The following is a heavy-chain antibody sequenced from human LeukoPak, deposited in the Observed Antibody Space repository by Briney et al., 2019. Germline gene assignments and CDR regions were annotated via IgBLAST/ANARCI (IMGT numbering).Heavy chain of an antibody. V-gene: IGHV3-48*02. J-gene: IGHJ4*02. CDR1: GFTSSSYG. Sequence: PGGSLRPSCAASGFTSSSYGMNWVRQAPGKRLEWVSYISSSSDSIYYADSVKGRFTISRDNAENSLYLQMNSLRDEDTAVYYCAKLVTHFDYWGQGTLVTVSS. CDR2: ISSSSDSI. CDR3: AKLVTHFDY. D-gene: IGHD4-23*01.